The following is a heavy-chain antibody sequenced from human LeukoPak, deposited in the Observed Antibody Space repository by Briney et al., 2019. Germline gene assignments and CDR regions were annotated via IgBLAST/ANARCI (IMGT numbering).Heavy chain of an antibody. CDR3: ARSVRGLAVASHFDY. D-gene: IGHD6-19*01. Sequence: GGSLRLSCAASGFTFSSYEMNWVRQAPGKGLEWVSYISSSGSIIYYADSVKGRFTISRDSAKNSLYLQMNSLRAEDTAVYYCARSVRGLAVASHFDYWGQGTLVTVSS. J-gene: IGHJ4*02. CDR2: ISSSGSII. CDR1: GFTFSSYE. V-gene: IGHV3-48*03.